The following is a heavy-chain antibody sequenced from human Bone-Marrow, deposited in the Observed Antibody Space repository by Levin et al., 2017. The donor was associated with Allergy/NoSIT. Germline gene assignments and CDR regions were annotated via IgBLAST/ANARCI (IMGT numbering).Heavy chain of an antibody. V-gene: IGHV4-59*01. D-gene: IGHD1-1*01. CDR2: IYYSGST. CDR1: GGSISSYY. CDR3: ARGNWNRKNNWFDP. J-gene: IGHJ5*02. Sequence: SQTLSLTCTVSGGSISSYYWSWIRQPPGKGLEWIGYIYYSGSTNYNPSLKSRVTISVDTSKNQFSLKLSSVTAADTAVYYCARGNWNRKNNWFDPWGQGTLVTVSS.